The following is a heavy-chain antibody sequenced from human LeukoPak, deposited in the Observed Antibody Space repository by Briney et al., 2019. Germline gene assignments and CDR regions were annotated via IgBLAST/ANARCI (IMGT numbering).Heavy chain of an antibody. V-gene: IGHV1-2*02. CDR3: ARLSSHYGDYKVDP. Sequence: ASVKVSCKASGYTFTGYYMHWVRQAPGQGLEWMGWINPNSGGTNYAQKFLGRVTMTRDTSISTAYMELSRLRSDDTAVYYCARLSSHYGDYKVDPWGQGTLVTVSS. D-gene: IGHD4-17*01. CDR2: INPNSGGT. J-gene: IGHJ5*02. CDR1: GYTFTGYY.